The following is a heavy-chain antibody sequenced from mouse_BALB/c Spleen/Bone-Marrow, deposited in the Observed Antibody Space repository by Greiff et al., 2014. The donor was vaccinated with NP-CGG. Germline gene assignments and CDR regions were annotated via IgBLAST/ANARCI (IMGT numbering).Heavy chain of an antibody. CDR2: FDPANDNT. Sequence: VQLQQSGAELVKPGTSVTLSCTASGFNIKDIYMHWVKRRPEQGLEWIGRFDPANDNTKYDPKFQGKATITADTSSNTAYLPLNRLRSEDSDVYYCANYGYDGGVFAYWGRGSLVTNSA. CDR3: ANYGYDGGVFAY. D-gene: IGHD2-2*01. V-gene: IGHV14-3*02. J-gene: IGHJ3*01. CDR1: GFNIKDIY.